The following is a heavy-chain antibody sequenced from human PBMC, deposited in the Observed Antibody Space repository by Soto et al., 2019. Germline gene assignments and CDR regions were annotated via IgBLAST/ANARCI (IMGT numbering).Heavy chain of an antibody. J-gene: IGHJ4*02. CDR1: GYTFASYG. D-gene: IGHD3-10*01. Sequence: ASVKVSCKASGYTFASYGVSWVRQAPGQGLEWMGWISAYNGNTNYAQKLQGRVTMTTATSTSTAYMELRSLRSDDTAVYYCAREKGEGSGSYYGYWGQGTLVTASS. V-gene: IGHV1-18*01. CDR2: ISAYNGNT. CDR3: AREKGEGSGSYYGY.